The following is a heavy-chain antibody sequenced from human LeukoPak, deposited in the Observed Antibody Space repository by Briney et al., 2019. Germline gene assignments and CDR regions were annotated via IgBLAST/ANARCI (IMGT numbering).Heavy chain of an antibody. D-gene: IGHD1-26*01. V-gene: IGHV3-7*01. CDR1: GFTFSSYW. J-gene: IGHJ4*02. CDR3: AREKGIVGATTLDY. Sequence: GGSLRLSCAASGFTFSSYWMSWVRQAPGKGLEWVANIKQDGSEKYYVDSVKGRFTISRDNAKNSLYLQMNSLRAEDTAVYYCAREKGIVGATTLDYWGQGTLVTVSS. CDR2: IKQDGSEK.